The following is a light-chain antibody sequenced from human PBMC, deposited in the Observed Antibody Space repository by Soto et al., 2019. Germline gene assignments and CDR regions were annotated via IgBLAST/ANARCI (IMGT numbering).Light chain of an antibody. V-gene: IGLV3-1*01. CDR3: QAWDSSTASYV. J-gene: IGLJ1*01. CDR1: KLGDKY. CDR2: QDS. Sequence: SYELTQPPSVSVSPGQTARLTCSGDKLGDKYACWYQQKPGQSPVLVIYQDSKRPSGIPERFSGSNSGNTATLTISGTQAMDEADYYCQAWDSSTASYVFGTGTKLTVL.